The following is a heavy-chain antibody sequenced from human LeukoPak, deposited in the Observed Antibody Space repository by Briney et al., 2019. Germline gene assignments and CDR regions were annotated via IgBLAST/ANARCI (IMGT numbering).Heavy chain of an antibody. CDR3: ARDSPGTTASDY. V-gene: IGHV3-21*01. CDR2: ISASGSYI. Sequence: GGSLRLSCAASGFTVSSNYMSWVRQAPGKGLEWVSSISASGSYIYYADSLKGRFTISRDNTKNSLFLQMNSLRAEDTAVYYCARDSPGTTASDYWGQGTLVTVSS. J-gene: IGHJ4*02. CDR1: GFTVSSNY. D-gene: IGHD1-1*01.